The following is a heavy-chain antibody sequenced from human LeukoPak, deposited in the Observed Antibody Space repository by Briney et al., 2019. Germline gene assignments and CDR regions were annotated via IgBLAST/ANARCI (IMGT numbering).Heavy chain of an antibody. CDR2: IKQDGSEK. V-gene: IGHV3-7*01. J-gene: IGHJ6*02. Sequence: GGSLRLSCAASGFTFSSYWMSWVRQAPGKGLEWVANIKQDGSEKYYVDSVKGRFTISRDNAKNSLYLQMNSLRAEDTAVYYCARDSSSWYGGYYYYGMDVWGQGTTVTVSS. CDR3: ARDSSSWYGGYYYYGMDV. CDR1: GFTFSSYW. D-gene: IGHD6-13*01.